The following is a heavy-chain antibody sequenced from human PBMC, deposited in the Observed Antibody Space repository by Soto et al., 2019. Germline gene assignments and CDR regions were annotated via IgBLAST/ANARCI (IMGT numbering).Heavy chain of an antibody. Sequence: PGESLKISCKGSGYSFTSYWIGWVRQMPGKGLEWMGIIYPGDSDTRYSPSFQGQVTISADKSISTAYLQWSSLKASDTAMYYRAKTQGPYYYDSSGYYYEYYYYGMDVWGQGTTVTVSS. D-gene: IGHD3-22*01. J-gene: IGHJ6*02. V-gene: IGHV5-51*01. CDR1: GYSFTSYW. CDR3: AKTQGPYYYDSSGYYYEYYYYGMDV. CDR2: IYPGDSDT.